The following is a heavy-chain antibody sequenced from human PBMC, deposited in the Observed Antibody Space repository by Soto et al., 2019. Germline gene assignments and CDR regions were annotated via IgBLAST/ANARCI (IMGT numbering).Heavy chain of an antibody. CDR3: ARGYGDYGGDFYYGMAV. CDR1: GFTFSSYS. J-gene: IGHJ6*02. V-gene: IGHV3-21*01. D-gene: IGHD4-17*01. Sequence: EVQLVESGGGLVKPGGSLRLSCAASGFTFSSYSMNWVRQAPGKGLEWVSSISTSSTSIYYADSLKGRFTISRDNAKNLLYLQMNSLKAEDTAVYFCARGYGDYGGDFYYGMAVWCQGTTVTVSS. CDR2: ISTSSTSI.